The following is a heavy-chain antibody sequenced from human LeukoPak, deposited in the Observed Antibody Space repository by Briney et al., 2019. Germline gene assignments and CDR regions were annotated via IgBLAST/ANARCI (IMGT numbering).Heavy chain of an antibody. CDR2: IHHTGST. D-gene: IGHD2-15*01. CDR1: GYSISSGYY. CDR3: ARVTLLPTHIDH. J-gene: IGHJ4*02. V-gene: IGHV4-38-2*02. Sequence: SETLSLTCNVSGYSISSGYYWGWIRQPPGKGLECIGIIHHTGSTYYKSSLKSRVTISVDTSKNQFSLKLSSVTAADTAVYFRARVTLLPTHIDHWGRGTLVTVSS.